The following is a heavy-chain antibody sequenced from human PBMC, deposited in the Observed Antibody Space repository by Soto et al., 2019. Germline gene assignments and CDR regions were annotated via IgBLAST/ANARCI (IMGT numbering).Heavy chain of an antibody. D-gene: IGHD4-4*01. J-gene: IGHJ6*03. CDR3: AKVADYSNYYYYYYMDV. CDR2: ISGSGGST. CDR1: GFTFSSYA. Sequence: GGSLRLSCAASGFTFSSYAMSWVRQAPGKGLEWVSAISGSGGSTYYADSVKGRFTISRDNSKNTLYLQMNSLRAEDTAVYYCAKVADYSNYYYYYYMDVWGKGTTVTVSS. V-gene: IGHV3-23*01.